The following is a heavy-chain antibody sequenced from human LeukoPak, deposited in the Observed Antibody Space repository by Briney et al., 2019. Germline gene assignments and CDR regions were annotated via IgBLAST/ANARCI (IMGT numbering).Heavy chain of an antibody. J-gene: IGHJ3*02. CDR1: GYTFTSYA. D-gene: IGHD2-21*02. CDR2: INAGNGNT. V-gene: IGHV1-3*01. CDR3: ARDSRGAYCGGDCYLDAFDI. Sequence: ASVKVSCKASGYTFTSYAMHWVRQAPGQRLEWMGWINAGNGNTKYSQKFQGRVTITRDTSASTAYMELSSLRSEDTAVYYCARDSRGAYCGGDCYLDAFDIWGQGTMVTVPS.